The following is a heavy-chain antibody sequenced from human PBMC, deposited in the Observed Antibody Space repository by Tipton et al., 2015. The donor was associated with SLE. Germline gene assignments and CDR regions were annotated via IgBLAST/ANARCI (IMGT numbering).Heavy chain of an antibody. V-gene: IGHV4-4*09. CDR1: GGSFSGYY. J-gene: IGHJ4*02. CDR3: ARAWLGTYYFDY. CDR2: IYTSGST. D-gene: IGHD5-12*01. Sequence: TLSLTCAVYGGSFSGYYWSWIRQPAGKGLEWIGYIYTSGSTNYNPSLKSRVTISVDTSKNQFSLKLSSVTAADTAVYYCARAWLGTYYFDYWGQGTLVTVSS.